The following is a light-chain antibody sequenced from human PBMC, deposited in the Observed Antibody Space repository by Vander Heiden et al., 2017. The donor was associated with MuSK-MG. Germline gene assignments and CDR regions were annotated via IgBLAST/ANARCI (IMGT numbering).Light chain of an antibody. V-gene: IGKV1-39*01. Sequence: DIQVTQSPPSLSASIEDTITLTCRTSQSVNTYFTWYQQRPGKAPQLQIYAVSSLQTGVPARFSGRGSGTDFTLTISGLQPEDVATYFCQQSYNIPWTFGAGTKVEV. CDR1: QSVNTY. CDR2: AVS. J-gene: IGKJ1*01. CDR3: QQSYNIPWT.